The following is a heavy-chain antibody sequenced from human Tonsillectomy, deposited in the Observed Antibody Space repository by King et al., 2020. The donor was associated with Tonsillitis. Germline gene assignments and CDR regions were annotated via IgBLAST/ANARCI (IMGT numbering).Heavy chain of an antibody. CDR1: GFTFSSYS. CDR2: ISSSSSTI. CDR3: ARAVTGTTDAFDI. J-gene: IGHJ3*02. D-gene: IGHD1-7*01. V-gene: IGHV3-48*01. Sequence: VQLVESGGGLVQPGGSLRLSCAASGFTFSSYSMNWVRQAPGKGLEWVSYISSSSSTIHYADSVKGRFTISRDNAKNSLYLQMNSLRAEDTAVYYCARAVTGTTDAFDIWGQGTMVTVSS.